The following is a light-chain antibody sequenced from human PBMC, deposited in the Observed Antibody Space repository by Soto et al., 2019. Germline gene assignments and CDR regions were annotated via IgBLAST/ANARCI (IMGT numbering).Light chain of an antibody. CDR1: QSISSW. V-gene: IGKV1-5*01. CDR2: DAS. J-gene: IGKJ4*01. Sequence: IQMTPSPSTLSASVLDRVTITFRASQSISSWLAWYQQKPGKAPKLLIYDASSLESGVPSRFSGSGSGTEFTLTISSLQPDDFATYYCQQYNSYSALTFGGGTKVDIK. CDR3: QQYNSYSALT.